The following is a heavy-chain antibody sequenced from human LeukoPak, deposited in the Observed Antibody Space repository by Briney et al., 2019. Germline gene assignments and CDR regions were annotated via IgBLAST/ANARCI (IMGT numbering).Heavy chain of an antibody. Sequence: GGSLRLSCAASEFTFYNYALSWVRQAPGKGLEWVSAITTTGGSTFYAGSVKGRFTISRDNSKNTLDLQMNSLRAEDTALYYCAKIVVPDSMSYYYFYAMDVWGQGTTVTVSS. CDR1: EFTFYNYA. V-gene: IGHV3-23*01. J-gene: IGHJ6*02. CDR3: AKIVVPDSMSYYYFYAMDV. CDR2: ITTTGGST. D-gene: IGHD2-2*01.